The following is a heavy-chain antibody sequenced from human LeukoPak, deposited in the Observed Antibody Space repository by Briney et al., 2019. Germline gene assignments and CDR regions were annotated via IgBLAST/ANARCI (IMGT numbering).Heavy chain of an antibody. Sequence: SETLSLTCAVYGGSFSSYYWGWIRQPPGKGLEWIGSIYYSGSTYYNPSLKSRVTISVDTSKNQFSLKLSSVTAADTAVYYCARDSWSRGGRWFDPWGQGTLVTVSS. J-gene: IGHJ5*02. D-gene: IGHD3-10*01. V-gene: IGHV4-39*07. CDR1: GGSFSSYY. CDR2: IYYSGST. CDR3: ARDSWSRGGRWFDP.